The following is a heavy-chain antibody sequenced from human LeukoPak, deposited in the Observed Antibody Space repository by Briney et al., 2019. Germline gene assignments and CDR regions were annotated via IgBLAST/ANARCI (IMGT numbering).Heavy chain of an antibody. CDR3: ARIGYCSSTSCSPGRFDY. Sequence: GESLKTSCKGSGYSFTSYWIGWVRQMPGKGLEWMGIIYPGDSDTRYSPSFQGQVTISADKSISTAYLQWSSLKASDTAMYYCARIGYCSSTSCSPGRFDYWGQGTLVTVSS. CDR2: IYPGDSDT. J-gene: IGHJ4*02. CDR1: GYSFTSYW. V-gene: IGHV5-51*01. D-gene: IGHD2-2*03.